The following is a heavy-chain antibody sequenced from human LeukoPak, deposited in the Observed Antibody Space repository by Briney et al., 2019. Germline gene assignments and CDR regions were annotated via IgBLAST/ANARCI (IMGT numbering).Heavy chain of an antibody. Sequence: GEALQISCKGSGYGFTSYWVGWVRPVSGKGREWMRFIFPAISATRYCPSSPRQATTSADKSISTAYLQWSSLKASDTAMYYCARPIDSTSGSYNWGQGSLVTVSS. CDR3: ARPIDSTSGSYN. CDR2: IFPAISAT. CDR1: GYGFTSYW. J-gene: IGHJ4*02. V-gene: IGHV5-51*01. D-gene: IGHD6-19*01.